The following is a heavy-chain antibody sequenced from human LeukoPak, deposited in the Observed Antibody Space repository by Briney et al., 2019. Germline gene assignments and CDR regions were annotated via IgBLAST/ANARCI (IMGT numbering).Heavy chain of an antibody. CDR3: ARDGSGIDY. CDR1: GRSISSGGYY. V-gene: IGHV4-31*01. J-gene: IGHJ4*02. Sequence: PSETPSLTCTVSGRSISSGGYYWSWIRQHPGKGLEWIGYIYYSGSTYYNPSLKSLVTISVDTSKNQFSLKLSSVTAADTAVYYCARDGSGIDYWGQGTLVTVSS. CDR2: IYYSGST. D-gene: IGHD3-10*01.